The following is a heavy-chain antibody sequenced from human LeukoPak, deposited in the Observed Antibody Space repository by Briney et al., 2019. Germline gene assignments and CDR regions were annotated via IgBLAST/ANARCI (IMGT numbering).Heavy chain of an antibody. CDR1: GYTFTSYD. CDR2: MNPNSGNT. CDR3: ARGDREGYGMDV. V-gene: IGHV1-8*01. J-gene: IGHJ6*02. Sequence: ASLKLSCKASGYTFTSYDINWVRQATGQGLEWMGWMNPNSGNTGYAQKFQGRVTMTRNTSISTAYMELSSLRSEDTAVYYCARGDREGYGMDVWGQGTTVTVSS. D-gene: IGHD3-22*01.